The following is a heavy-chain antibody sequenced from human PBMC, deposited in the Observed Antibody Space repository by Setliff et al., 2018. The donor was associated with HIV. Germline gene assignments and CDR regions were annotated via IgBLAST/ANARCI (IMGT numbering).Heavy chain of an antibody. V-gene: IGHV1-69*05. D-gene: IGHD2-15*01. CDR3: ALPYCSGGNCWSSASLPPAGWFDP. J-gene: IGHJ5*02. CDR2: IIPMYGVT. CDR1: GGTFSSYV. Sequence: SVKVSCKASGGTFSSYVISWVRQAPGQGPEWMGGIIPMYGVTNYAQKFQGRVTITTDESTSTAYMELSSLRCEDTAVYYCALPYCSGGNCWSSASLPPAGWFDPWGQGTLVTVSS.